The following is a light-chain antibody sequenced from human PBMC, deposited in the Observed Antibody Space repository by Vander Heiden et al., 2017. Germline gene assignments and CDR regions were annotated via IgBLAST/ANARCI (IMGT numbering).Light chain of an antibody. Sequence: QSALTQPPSASGSPGQSVTISCTGTSSDVGRSNSVSWYQQHPGKAPKLMLYEVTNRPSGVPDRFSGSKSGNTASLTVSGLQAEDEADYYCCAFAVNNKFVFGTGTKVTVL. CDR1: SSDVGRSNS. CDR3: CAFAVNNKFV. J-gene: IGLJ1*01. CDR2: EVT. V-gene: IGLV2-8*01.